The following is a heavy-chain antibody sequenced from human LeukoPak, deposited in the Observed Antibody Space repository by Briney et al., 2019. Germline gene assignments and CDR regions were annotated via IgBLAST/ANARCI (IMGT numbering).Heavy chain of an antibody. CDR2: ISASGGST. V-gene: IGHV3-23*01. Sequence: GGSLRLSCAASGFTFSSYAMSWVRQAPGKGLEWVSAISASGGSTYYADSVKGRFTISRDNSKNTRHLQMNSLRAEDMAVYYCAKDREYSSSWFNSAFDYWGQGTLVTVSS. D-gene: IGHD6-13*01. CDR3: AKDREYSSSWFNSAFDY. J-gene: IGHJ4*02. CDR1: GFTFSSYA.